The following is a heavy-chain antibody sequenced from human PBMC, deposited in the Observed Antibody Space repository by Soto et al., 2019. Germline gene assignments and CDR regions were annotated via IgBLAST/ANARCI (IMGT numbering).Heavy chain of an antibody. CDR3: APRGTPLTCYA. J-gene: IGHJ5*02. D-gene: IGHD1-1*01. CDR2: IYCDDDK. Sequence: QITLKESGPTLVQPTQTLTLTCTFSGFSLIPSGVGVGWIRQPPGTALEWLTLIYCDDDKRYRPSRKSRLNIPQDTSQNQVVITMTNMNLVDTATYYSAPRGTPLTCYAWGQVTLVTVSS. CDR1: GFSLIPSGVG. V-gene: IGHV2-5*02.